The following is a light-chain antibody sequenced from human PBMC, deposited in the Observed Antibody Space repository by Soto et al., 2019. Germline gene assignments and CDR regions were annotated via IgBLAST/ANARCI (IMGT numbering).Light chain of an antibody. Sequence: QTVVTQPPSVSGAPGQRVTISCTGSSSNIGAGYDVHWYQQLPGTAPKLLAYGTTDRPSGVPDRFSGSKSGTSASLAITGLQAEDEADYFCQSYDSSLSVVVFGGGTKVTVL. CDR2: GTT. J-gene: IGLJ2*01. CDR1: SSNIGAGYD. CDR3: QSYDSSLSVVV. V-gene: IGLV1-40*01.